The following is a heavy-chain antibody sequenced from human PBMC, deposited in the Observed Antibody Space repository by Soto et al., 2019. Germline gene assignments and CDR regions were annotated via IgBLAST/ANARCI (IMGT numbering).Heavy chain of an antibody. CDR3: ARGRSFSYDSTPPPMFDP. CDR1: GFTFSTFD. J-gene: IGHJ5*02. CDR2: IGTLSDT. Sequence: PGGSLRRSCAGSGFTFSTFDIHWVRQAPGKGLEWVSGIGTLSDTFYAASVQGRFTISRQNAKNSVYLQMNSLRAGDTAFYYCARGRSFSYDSTPPPMFDPWGQGTLVTVSS. V-gene: IGHV3-13*01. D-gene: IGHD3-10*01.